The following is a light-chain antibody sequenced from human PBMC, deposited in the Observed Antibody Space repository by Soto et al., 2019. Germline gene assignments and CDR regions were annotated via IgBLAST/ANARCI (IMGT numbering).Light chain of an antibody. Sequence: QSVLTQPPSASGSPGQSVAISCTGTSSDVGGNNYVSWYQQHPGKAPKLMVYEDTKRPSGVPDRFSGSKSGNTASLTVSGLQAEDEADYYCSSYAGSNNVIFGGGTQLTVL. CDR2: EDT. CDR1: SSDVGGNNY. J-gene: IGLJ2*01. CDR3: SSYAGSNNVI. V-gene: IGLV2-8*01.